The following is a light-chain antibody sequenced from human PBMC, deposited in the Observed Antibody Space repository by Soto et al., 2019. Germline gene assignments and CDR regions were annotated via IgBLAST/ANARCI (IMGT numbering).Light chain of an antibody. CDR2: SAS. Sequence: DIQITQSPSSLSAAIGDTFSITCRASQDINVYLNWYQQKPGEVPKLLIYSASTLHSGVPSRFTGSGSETDFTLTITSLQSEDFAVYFCQQYNDGLTFGGGTKVDIK. V-gene: IGKV1-39*01. CDR1: QDINVY. CDR3: QQYNDGLT. J-gene: IGKJ4*01.